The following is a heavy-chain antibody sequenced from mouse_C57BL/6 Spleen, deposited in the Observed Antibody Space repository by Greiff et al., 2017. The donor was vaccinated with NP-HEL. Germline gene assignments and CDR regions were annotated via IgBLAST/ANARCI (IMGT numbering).Heavy chain of an antibody. D-gene: IGHD2-2*01. V-gene: IGHV1-82*01. CDR1: GYAFSSSW. CDR3: ARGGYDGGDYFDY. CDR2: IYPGDGDT. Sequence: QVQLQQSGPELVKPGASVKISCKASGYAFSSSWMNWVKQRPGKGLEWIGRIYPGDGDTNYNGKFKGKATLTADKSSSTAYMQLSSLTSEDSAVYFCARGGYDGGDYFDYWGQGTTLTVSS. J-gene: IGHJ2*01.